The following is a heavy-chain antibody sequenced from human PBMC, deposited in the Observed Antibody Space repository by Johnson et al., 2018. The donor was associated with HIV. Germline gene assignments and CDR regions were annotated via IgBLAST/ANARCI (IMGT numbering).Heavy chain of an antibody. CDR1: GFTLISYA. CDR3: ARGTYYYDSSGYYSQGAFDI. V-gene: IGHV3-30-3*01. J-gene: IGHJ3*02. D-gene: IGHD3-22*01. Sequence: QVQLVESGGGVVQPGRSLRLSCAASGFTLISYAMHWVRQAPGKGLEWVAGISYDGNSEYYADSGKGRVTISRDNSKNKLNLQMNSLRAEDTAVYYCARGTYYYDSSGYYSQGAFDIWGQGTMVAVSS. CDR2: ISYDGNSE.